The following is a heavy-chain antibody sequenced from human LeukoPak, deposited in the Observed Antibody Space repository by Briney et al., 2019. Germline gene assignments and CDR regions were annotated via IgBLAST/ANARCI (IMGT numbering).Heavy chain of an antibody. V-gene: IGHV4-59*01. CDR2: IYYSGST. CDR1: GGSISSYY. J-gene: IGHJ4*02. CDR3: ARVGRSYGTEGYYFDY. D-gene: IGHD5-18*01. Sequence: SETLSLTCTVSGGSISSYYWSWIRQPPGKGLEWIGYIYYSGSTNYNPSLKSRVTISVDTSKNLFSLKLSSVTAADTAVYYCARVGRSYGTEGYYFDYWGQGTLVTVSS.